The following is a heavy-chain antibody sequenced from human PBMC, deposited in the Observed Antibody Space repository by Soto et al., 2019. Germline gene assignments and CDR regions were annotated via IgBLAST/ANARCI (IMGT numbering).Heavy chain of an antibody. CDR3: ARGGLLRLRDYYYGMDV. Sequence: QVQLQESGPGLVKPSETLSLTCTVSGGSISSYYWSWIRQPPGKGLEWIGYIYYSGSTNYNPSLKSRVTISVDTSKNQISLKLSSVTAADTAVYYCARGGLLRLRDYYYGMDVWGQGTTVTVSS. CDR2: IYYSGST. V-gene: IGHV4-59*01. J-gene: IGHJ6*02. CDR1: GGSISSYY. D-gene: IGHD2-15*01.